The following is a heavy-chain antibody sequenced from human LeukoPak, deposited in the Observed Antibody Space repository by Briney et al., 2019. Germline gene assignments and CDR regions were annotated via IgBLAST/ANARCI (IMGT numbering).Heavy chain of an antibody. J-gene: IGHJ4*02. CDR1: GFTFSSYE. Sequence: GGSLRLSCAASGFTFSSYEMNWVRQAPGKGLEWVSYISSSGSTIYYAGSVKGRFTISRDNAKNSLYLQMNSLRAEDTAVYYCARDQEGYYYADYWGQGTLVTVSS. V-gene: IGHV3-48*03. D-gene: IGHD3-22*01. CDR2: ISSSGSTI. CDR3: ARDQEGYYYADY.